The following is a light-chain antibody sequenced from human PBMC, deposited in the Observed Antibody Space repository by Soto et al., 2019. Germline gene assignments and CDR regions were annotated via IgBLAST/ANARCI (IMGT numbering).Light chain of an antibody. V-gene: IGLV2-23*01. CDR1: SSDVGSYKL. J-gene: IGLJ2*01. CDR3: CSYAGSSTLV. Sequence: QSVLTQPASVSGSPGQSITISCTGTSSDVGSYKLVSWYQQHPGKAPKLMIYEGSKRSSGVSNRFSGCKSGNTASLTISGLQAEDEADYYCCSYAGSSTLVFGGGTKVTVL. CDR2: EGS.